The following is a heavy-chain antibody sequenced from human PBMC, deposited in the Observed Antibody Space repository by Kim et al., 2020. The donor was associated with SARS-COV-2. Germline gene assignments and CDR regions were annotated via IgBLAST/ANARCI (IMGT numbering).Heavy chain of an antibody. CDR3: ARDRNYYYYGMDV. Sequence: YAQKFQGGVTITRETYASTAYMELSSLRSEDTAVYYCARDRNYYYYGMDVWGQGTTVTVSS. V-gene: IGHV1-3*01. J-gene: IGHJ6*02.